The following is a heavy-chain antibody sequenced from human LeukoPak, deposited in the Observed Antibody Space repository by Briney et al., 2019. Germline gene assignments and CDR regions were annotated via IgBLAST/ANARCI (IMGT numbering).Heavy chain of an antibody. V-gene: IGHV1-69*04. D-gene: IGHD2-2*01. CDR1: GYTFTGYY. CDR3: AREIVVPAAMVGGYYYGMDV. Sequence: ASVKVSCKASGYTFTGYYMHWVRQAPGQGLEWMGRIIPILGIANYAQKFQGRVTITADKSTSTAYMELSSLRSEDTAVYYCAREIVVPAAMVGGYYYGMDVWGQGTTVTVSS. CDR2: IIPILGIA. J-gene: IGHJ6*02.